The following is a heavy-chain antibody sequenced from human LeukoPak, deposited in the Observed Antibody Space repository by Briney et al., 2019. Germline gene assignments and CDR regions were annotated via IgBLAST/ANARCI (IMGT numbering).Heavy chain of an antibody. D-gene: IGHD1-1*01. J-gene: IGHJ4*02. CDR3: AKHAGTTRQTKDY. CDR2: ISACGGST. V-gene: IGHV3-23*01. Sequence: GGSLRLSCAVSGVIFNNYAMSWVRQAPGRGLEWVSVISACGGSTYYADSVKGRFTISRDNSNNRLYLEMNSLRAEDTAVYYCAKHAGTTRQTKDYWGQGTLVTVSS. CDR1: GVIFNNYA.